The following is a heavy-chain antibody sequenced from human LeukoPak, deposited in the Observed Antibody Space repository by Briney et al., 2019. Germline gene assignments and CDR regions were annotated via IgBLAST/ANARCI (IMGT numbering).Heavy chain of an antibody. CDR3: AKDGSGNYRPYYYDY. Sequence: KPGGSLRLSCAASGFTFSSYSMNWVRQAPGKGLEWVSSISSSSSYIYYADSVKGRFTISRDNSKNTLFLQMSSLGAEDTAIYYCAKDGSGNYRPYYYDYWGRGALVTVSS. CDR1: GFTFSSYS. V-gene: IGHV3-21*04. J-gene: IGHJ4*02. CDR2: ISSSSSYI. D-gene: IGHD3-10*01.